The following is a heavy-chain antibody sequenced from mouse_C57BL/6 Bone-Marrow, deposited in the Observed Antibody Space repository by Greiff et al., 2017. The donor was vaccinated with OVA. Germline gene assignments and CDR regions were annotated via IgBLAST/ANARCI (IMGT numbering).Heavy chain of an antibody. J-gene: IGHJ3*01. Sequence: VQLQQSGTVLARPGASVKMSCKTSGYTFTSYWMHWVNQRPGQGLEWIGAIYPGNSDTSYNQKFKGKAKLTAVTSASTAYMELSSLTNEDSAVYYCTRLGYDYGSWFAYWGQGTLVTVSA. D-gene: IGHD2-4*01. CDR2: IYPGNSDT. CDR3: TRLGYDYGSWFAY. V-gene: IGHV1-5*01. CDR1: GYTFTSYW.